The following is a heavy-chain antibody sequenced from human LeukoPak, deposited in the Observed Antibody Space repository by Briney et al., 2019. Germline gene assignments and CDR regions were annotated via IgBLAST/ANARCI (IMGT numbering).Heavy chain of an antibody. CDR2: ISGSSSTV. Sequence: GGSLRLSCAASGFTFSSYGMSWVRQAPGKGLEWVSYISGSSSTVYYADSVKGRFTISRDNVKNSLYLHMNSLRAEDTAVYYCARSFGNWGQGTLVTVSS. D-gene: IGHD1-14*01. J-gene: IGHJ4*02. CDR1: GFTFSSYG. CDR3: ARSFGN. V-gene: IGHV3-48*01.